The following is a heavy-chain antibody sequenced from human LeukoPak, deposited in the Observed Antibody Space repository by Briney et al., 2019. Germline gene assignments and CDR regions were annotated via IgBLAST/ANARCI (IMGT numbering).Heavy chain of an antibody. V-gene: IGHV4-61*01. CDR2: VYYTGST. CDR1: GASVSSGNYY. CDR3: ASGGLYSGYIY. J-gene: IGHJ4*02. Sequence: SETLSLTCTVSGASVSSGNYYWSWIRQPPGKGLEWIGYVYYTGSTNYKPSLKSRVAISVDTSKNQFSLKVYSVTTADTAVYYCASGGLYSGYIYWGQGTLVTVSS. D-gene: IGHD5-12*01.